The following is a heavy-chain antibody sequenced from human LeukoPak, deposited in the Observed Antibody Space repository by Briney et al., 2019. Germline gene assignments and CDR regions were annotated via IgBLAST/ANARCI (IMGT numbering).Heavy chain of an antibody. CDR1: GFTFSGSA. V-gene: IGHV3-73*01. J-gene: IGHJ3*02. D-gene: IGHD6-13*01. CDR2: IRSKPNTYAT. Sequence: GGSLRLSCAASGFTFSGSAMHGVRQASGKGLEWVGRIRSKPNTYATAYAASLKGRFTISRDDSKNTLYLQMNSLKTEDTAVYYCTTGIAAAADAFDIWGQGTMVTVSS. CDR3: TTGIAAAADAFDI.